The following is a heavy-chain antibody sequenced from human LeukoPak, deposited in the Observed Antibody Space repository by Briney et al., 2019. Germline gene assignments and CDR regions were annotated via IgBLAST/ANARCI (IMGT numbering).Heavy chain of an antibody. J-gene: IGHJ4*02. CDR3: ARQSMEAVDY. CDR2: IYPGDSDT. Sequence: GESLKISCKGSGYRFISYWIGWVRQMPGKGLEWMGIIYPGDSDTRYSPSFQGQISISVGKSTSTAYLQWSSLKASDTAMYYCARQSMEAVDYWGQGTLVTVSS. V-gene: IGHV5-51*01. D-gene: IGHD2-8*01. CDR1: GYRFISYW.